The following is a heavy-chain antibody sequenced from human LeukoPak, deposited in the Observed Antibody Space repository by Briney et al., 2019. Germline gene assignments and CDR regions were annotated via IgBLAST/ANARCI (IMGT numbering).Heavy chain of an antibody. Sequence: GGSLRLSCAASGFTFSSYAMHWVRQAPGKGLEWVAVISYDGSNKYYADSVKGRFTISRDNSKNTLYLQMNSLRAEDTAVYYCARVGVVHDYGDYDPVDYWGQGTLVTVSS. D-gene: IGHD4-17*01. CDR2: ISYDGSNK. CDR1: GFTFSSYA. V-gene: IGHV3-30-3*01. CDR3: ARVGVVHDYGDYDPVDY. J-gene: IGHJ4*02.